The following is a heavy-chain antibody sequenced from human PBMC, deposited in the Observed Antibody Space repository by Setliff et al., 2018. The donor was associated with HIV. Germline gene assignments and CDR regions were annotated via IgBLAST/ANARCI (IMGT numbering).Heavy chain of an antibody. J-gene: IGHJ4*02. CDR1: GVSISSYY. V-gene: IGHV4-59*01. CDR3: AKSSPSIGYITDC. D-gene: IGHD5-12*01. Sequence: TSETLSLTCSVSGVSISSYYWSWIRHSPGKGLEWIGIIFPGGATNYNPSLTSRVTISVDTSKNHLFLKLTSVTTADTAVYFCAKSSPSIGYITDCWGQGATVTAS. CDR2: IFPGGAT.